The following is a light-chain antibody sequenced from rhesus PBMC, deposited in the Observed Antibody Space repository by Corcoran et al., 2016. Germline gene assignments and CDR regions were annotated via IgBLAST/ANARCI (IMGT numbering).Light chain of an antibody. V-gene: IGKV1-74*01. J-gene: IGKJ1*01. Sequence: DIQMTQSPSSLSASVGDRVTITCRASENVNNYLNWYQQKQGKAPKLLIYKASALQSGVPSRFRGSGSGTDYTFTISSLQPEDVATYYCQHAYGNPPWTFGQGTRVEIK. CDR3: QHAYGNPPWT. CDR2: KAS. CDR1: ENVNNY.